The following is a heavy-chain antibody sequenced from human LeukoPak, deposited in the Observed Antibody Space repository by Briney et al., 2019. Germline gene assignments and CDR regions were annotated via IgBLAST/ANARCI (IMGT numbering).Heavy chain of an antibody. D-gene: IGHD5-12*01. V-gene: IGHV4-39*07. CDR2: TYYRGTT. Sequence: SETLSLTCTVSGASISSTSYYWGWIRQPPGKGLEWIGSTYYRGTTYYNPSLKSRVAISVDTSKNQFSLQLSSVTAADTAVYYCARGWLRSAVGNKKYWYFDLWGRGTLVTVSS. CDR3: ARGWLRSAVGNKKYWYFDL. CDR1: GASISSTSYY. J-gene: IGHJ2*01.